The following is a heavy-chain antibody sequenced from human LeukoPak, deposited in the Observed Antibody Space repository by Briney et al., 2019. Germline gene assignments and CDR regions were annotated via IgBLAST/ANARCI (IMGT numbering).Heavy chain of an antibody. J-gene: IGHJ4*02. D-gene: IGHD6-19*01. CDR1: GFTFSSYA. Sequence: PGGSLRLSCAASGFTFSSYAMSWVRQAPGKGLEWVSAISGSGGGTYYADSVKGRFTISRDNSKNTLYLQMNSLRAEDTAVYYCAKRKMTEPNYSSGWSLDYWGQGTLVTVSS. V-gene: IGHV3-23*01. CDR2: ISGSGGGT. CDR3: AKRKMTEPNYSSGWSLDY.